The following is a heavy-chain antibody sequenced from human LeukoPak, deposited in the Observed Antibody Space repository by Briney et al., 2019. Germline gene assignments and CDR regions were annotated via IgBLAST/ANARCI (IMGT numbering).Heavy chain of an antibody. Sequence: PSETLSLTCAVSGGSISSSWWSWVRQPPGKGLEWIGEIFHSGSTNYNPSLKSRVTISVDKSKNHFSLELTSVTAADTAVYYCAKTQDSSGWYLLDYWGQGTLVTVSS. J-gene: IGHJ4*02. V-gene: IGHV4-4*02. CDR3: AKTQDSSGWYLLDY. CDR1: GGSISSSW. D-gene: IGHD6-19*01. CDR2: IFHSGST.